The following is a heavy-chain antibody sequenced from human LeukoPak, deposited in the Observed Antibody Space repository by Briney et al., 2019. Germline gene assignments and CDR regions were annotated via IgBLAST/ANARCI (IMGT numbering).Heavy chain of an antibody. J-gene: IGHJ3*02. CDR2: ISAYNGNT. CDR3: ARGMSGYTEDPFDI. Sequence: ASVKVSCKASGYTFTSYSINWVRQAPGQGLEWMAWISAYNGNTNYAQKFHGRVTLTGDTSTSTAYMELRSLRSDDTAVYFCARGMSGYTEDPFDIWGQGTVVTVSS. V-gene: IGHV1-18*01. CDR1: GYTFTSYS. D-gene: IGHD2-2*02.